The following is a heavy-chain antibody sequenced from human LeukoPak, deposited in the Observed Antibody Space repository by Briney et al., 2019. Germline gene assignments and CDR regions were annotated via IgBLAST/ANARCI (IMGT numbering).Heavy chain of an antibody. CDR1: GYTFTSYY. V-gene: IGHV1-46*01. Sequence: ASVKVSGKASGYTFTSYYMHWVRQAPGQGLEWMGIINPSGGSTSYAQKFQGRVTMTRDTSTSTVYMELSSLRSEDTAVYYCARGDYDILTGYFYFDYWGQGTLVTVSS. CDR3: ARGDYDILTGYFYFDY. J-gene: IGHJ4*02. D-gene: IGHD3-9*01. CDR2: INPSGGST.